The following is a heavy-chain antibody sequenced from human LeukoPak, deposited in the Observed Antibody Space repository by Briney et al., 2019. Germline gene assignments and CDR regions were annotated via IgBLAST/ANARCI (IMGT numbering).Heavy chain of an antibody. CDR3: VRENSGWYYFDY. J-gene: IGHJ4*02. Sequence: SETLSLTCTVSGDSISSYYWSWIRQPAGKGLEWIGRIYTSGSTYYNPSLKSRVTMSVDTSKNQFSLKLNSVIAADTAVYYCVRENSGWYYFDYWGQGTLVTVSS. CDR1: GDSISSYY. D-gene: IGHD6-19*01. V-gene: IGHV4-4*07. CDR2: IYTSGST.